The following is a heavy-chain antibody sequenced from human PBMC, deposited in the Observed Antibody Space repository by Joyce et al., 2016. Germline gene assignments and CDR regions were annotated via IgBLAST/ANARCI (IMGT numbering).Heavy chain of an antibody. CDR1: GFSFSYYW. V-gene: IGHV5-51*01. CDR2: VYPGDSET. J-gene: IGHJ4*02. CDR3: AKKSHQGPAGGDFHS. Sequence: DVLLVQSGAEVKKPGESLKLSCQGFGFSFSYYWIGWVRQMPGKGLEWMGIVYPGDSETKYNPSFQDHVTISVDKSIGAVYLQWRSLKAADTAIYFCAKKSHQGPAGGDFHSWGQGTLVTVSS. D-gene: IGHD2-21*01.